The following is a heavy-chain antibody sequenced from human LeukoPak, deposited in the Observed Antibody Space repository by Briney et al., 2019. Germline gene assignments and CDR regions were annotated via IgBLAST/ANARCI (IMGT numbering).Heavy chain of an antibody. Sequence: SETLSLTCTVSGGSISSSNYYWGWIRQPPGKGLEWIGSIYYSGSTYYNPSLKSRVTISVDTSKNQFSLKLSSVTAADTAVYYCASTVFQKWTFFDYWGQGTLVTVSS. V-gene: IGHV4-39*01. CDR3: ASTVFQKWTFFDY. CDR2: IYYSGST. D-gene: IGHD2-21*01. CDR1: GGSISSSNYY. J-gene: IGHJ4*02.